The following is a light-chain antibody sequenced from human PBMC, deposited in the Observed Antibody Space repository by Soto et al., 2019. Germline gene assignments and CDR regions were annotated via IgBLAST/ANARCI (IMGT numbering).Light chain of an antibody. CDR1: QGISSY. V-gene: IGKV1-8*01. J-gene: IGKJ4*01. Sequence: AIRMTPSPSSLSASTGDRVTITCRASQGISSYLAWYQQKPGKAPKLLIYAASTLQSGVPSRFSGSGSGTDFTLTISCLQPEDFATYYCQQYYSYPLTFGRGTKVDIK. CDR2: AAS. CDR3: QQYYSYPLT.